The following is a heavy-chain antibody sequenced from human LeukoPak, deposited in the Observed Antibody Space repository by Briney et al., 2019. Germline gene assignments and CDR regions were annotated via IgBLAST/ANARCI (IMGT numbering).Heavy chain of an antibody. V-gene: IGHV4-61*01. J-gene: IGHJ4*02. CDR1: GYSISSGYY. CDR2: IYYSGST. CDR3: ARDKGGEGPDY. Sequence: PSETLSLTCAVSGYSISSGYYWGWIRQPPGKGLEWIGYIYYSGSTNYNPSLKSRVTISVDTSKNQFSLKLSSVTAADTAVYYCARDKGGEGPDYWGQGTLVTVSS. D-gene: IGHD3-16*01.